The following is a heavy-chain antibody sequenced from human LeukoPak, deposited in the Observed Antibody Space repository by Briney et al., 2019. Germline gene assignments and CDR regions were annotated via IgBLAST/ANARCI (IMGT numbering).Heavy chain of an antibody. V-gene: IGHV3-23*01. D-gene: IGHD3-22*01. CDR3: AARDYDSSGYQDY. CDR1: GFTFSSYA. J-gene: IGHJ4*02. CDR2: ISGSPGST. Sequence: GGSLRLSCAASGFTFSSYAMSWVRQAPGKGLEWVSAISGSPGSTYYADSVKGRFTISRDNAKNTLYLQMNSLRAEDTAVYYCAARDYDSSGYQDYWGQGTLVTVSS.